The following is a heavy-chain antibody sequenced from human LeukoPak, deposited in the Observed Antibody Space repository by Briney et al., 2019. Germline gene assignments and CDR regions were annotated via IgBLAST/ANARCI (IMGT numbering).Heavy chain of an antibody. Sequence: GGSLRLSCAASGFTFSSYSMNWVRQAPGKGLEWVSSISSSSSYIFYADSVKGRFTISRDNAKNSLYPQMNGLRAEDTAVYYCAREGIAVAATALDYWGQGTLVTGSS. CDR3: AREGIAVAATALDY. CDR1: GFTFSSYS. V-gene: IGHV3-21*01. CDR2: ISSSSSYI. D-gene: IGHD6-19*01. J-gene: IGHJ4*02.